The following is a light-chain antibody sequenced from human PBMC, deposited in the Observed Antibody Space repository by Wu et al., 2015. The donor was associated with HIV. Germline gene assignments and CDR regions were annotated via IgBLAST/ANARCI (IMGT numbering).Light chain of an antibody. V-gene: IGKV3D-20*02. CDR3: QHRSNWPT. J-gene: IGKJ1*01. CDR2: AAS. Sequence: EIVLTQSPGTLSLSPGEGATLSCRASQSVRSSHLAWYQQKPGQAPRLIICAASTRATGIPDRFSGSGSGTDFTLTISSLEPEDFAVYYCQHRSNWPTFGQGTKVEIQ. CDR1: QSVRSSH.